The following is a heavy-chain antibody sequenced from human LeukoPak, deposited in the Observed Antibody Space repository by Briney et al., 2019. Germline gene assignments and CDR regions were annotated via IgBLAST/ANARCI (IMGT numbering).Heavy chain of an antibody. D-gene: IGHD6-13*01. CDR3: ARGTRAAGTGY. J-gene: IGHJ4*02. CDR1: GGSFSGYC. CDR2: INHSGST. Sequence: SETLSLTCAVYGGSFSGYCWSWIRQPPGKGLEWIGEINHSGSTNYNPSLKSRVTISVDTSKNQFSPKLSSVTAADTAVYYCARGTRAAGTGYWGQGTLVTVSS. V-gene: IGHV4-34*01.